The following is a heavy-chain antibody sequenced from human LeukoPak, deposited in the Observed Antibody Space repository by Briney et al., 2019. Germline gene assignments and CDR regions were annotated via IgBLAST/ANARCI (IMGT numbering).Heavy chain of an antibody. D-gene: IGHD3-22*01. CDR3: ARGRYYDSSGYTPQEDYYYYMDV. Sequence: GGSLRLSCAASGFTFDDYGMSWVRQAPGKGLEWVSGINWNGGSTGYADSVKGRFTISRDNAKNSLYLQMNSLRAEDTALYYCARGRYYDSSGYTPQEDYYYYMDVWAKGPRSPSP. J-gene: IGHJ6*03. CDR2: INWNGGST. V-gene: IGHV3-20*04. CDR1: GFTFDDYG.